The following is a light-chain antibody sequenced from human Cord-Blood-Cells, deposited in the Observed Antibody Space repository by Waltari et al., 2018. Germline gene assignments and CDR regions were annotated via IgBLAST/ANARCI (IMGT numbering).Light chain of an antibody. V-gene: IGLV2-23*02. CDR3: CSYAGSSTFV. CDR2: EVS. Sequence: QSALTQPASVSGSHGQSITISCTGTSSDVGRYNLVSWYQQHPGKAPKLMIYEVSKRPSGVSNRFSGSKSGNTASLTISGLQAEDEADYYCCSYAGSSTFVFGTGTKVTVL. CDR1: SSDVGRYNL. J-gene: IGLJ1*01.